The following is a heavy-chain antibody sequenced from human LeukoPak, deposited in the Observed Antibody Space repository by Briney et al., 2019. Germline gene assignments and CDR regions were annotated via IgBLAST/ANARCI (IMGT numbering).Heavy chain of an antibody. D-gene: IGHD2-15*01. J-gene: IGHJ2*01. CDR3: AKGMRSSRGPGDWYFDL. V-gene: IGHV3-43*02. Sequence: GGSLRLSCAASGFTFDDYAMHWVRQAPGKGLEWVSLISGDGGSTYYADSVKGRFTISRDNSKNSLYLQMNSLRTEDTALYYCAKGMRSSRGPGDWYFDLWGRGTLVTVSS. CDR1: GFTFDDYA. CDR2: ISGDGGST.